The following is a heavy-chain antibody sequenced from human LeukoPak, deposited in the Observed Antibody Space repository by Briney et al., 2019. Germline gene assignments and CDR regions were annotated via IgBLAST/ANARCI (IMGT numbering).Heavy chain of an antibody. J-gene: IGHJ6*03. Sequence: ASLYVSCTASGYTFTDYYMHWVQQPPGKGLEWMGRVDPDDGETIYAEKFQGRVNITADTSTDTAYKELSSLRYEDTAVYYCANIGCSGGSCYQGYYYYYMDVWGKGTTVTVSS. CDR3: ANIGCSGGSCYQGYYYYYMDV. V-gene: IGHV1-69-2*01. D-gene: IGHD2-15*01. CDR2: VDPDDGET. CDR1: GYTFTDYY.